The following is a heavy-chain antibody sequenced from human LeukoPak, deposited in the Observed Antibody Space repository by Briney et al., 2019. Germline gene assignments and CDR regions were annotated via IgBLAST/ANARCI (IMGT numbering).Heavy chain of an antibody. CDR3: ARERAAADDSLDY. D-gene: IGHD6-13*01. CDR1: EFTLSNYW. Sequence: QTGGSLRLSCAPSEFTLSNYWMHWVRQAPRKGVVWVPLTNSDGSITSYADSVKSRFTISRDNAKNTLYLQMNSLRAEDTAVYYCARERAAADDSLDYWGQGTLVTVSS. V-gene: IGHV3-74*01. CDR2: TNSDGSIT. J-gene: IGHJ4*02.